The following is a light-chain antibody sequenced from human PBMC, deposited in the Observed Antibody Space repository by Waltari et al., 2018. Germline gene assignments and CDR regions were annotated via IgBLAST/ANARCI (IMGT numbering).Light chain of an antibody. Sequence: DIQMTQSPSTLSASVGDRVTITCRAIQSISSWLAWYQQKPGKAPKLLIYKASSLESGFPSRFSCSGSGTEFTLTISSLQPDDFATYYCQQYNSYLYTFGQGTKLEIK. V-gene: IGKV1-5*03. CDR2: KAS. CDR3: QQYNSYLYT. J-gene: IGKJ2*01. CDR1: QSISSW.